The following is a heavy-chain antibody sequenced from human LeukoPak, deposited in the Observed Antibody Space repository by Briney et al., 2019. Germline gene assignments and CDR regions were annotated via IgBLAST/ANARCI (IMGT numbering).Heavy chain of an antibody. J-gene: IGHJ2*01. CDR2: IGTAGDT. V-gene: IGHV3-13*01. D-gene: IGHD2-15*01. Sequence: PGGSRRLSCAASGFTFSSYDMHWVRQATGKGLEWVSAIGTAGDTYYPGSVKGRFTISRENAKNSLYLQMNSLRAGDTAVYYCARRAGYCSGGSCLPDWYFDLWGRGTLVTVSS. CDR3: ARRAGYCSGGSCLPDWYFDL. CDR1: GFTFSSYD.